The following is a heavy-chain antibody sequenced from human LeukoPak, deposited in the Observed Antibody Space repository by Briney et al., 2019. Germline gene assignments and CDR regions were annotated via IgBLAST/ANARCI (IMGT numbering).Heavy chain of an antibody. V-gene: IGHV4-34*01. J-gene: IGHJ4*02. D-gene: IGHD3-10*01. Sequence: SETLSLTCAVYGGSFSGYYWSWIRQPPGKGLEWIGEINHSGSTNYNPSLKSRVTISVDTSKNQFSLKLSSVTAADTAVYYCARQPKYYYGSGSYYSFFDYWGQGTLVTVSS. CDR1: GGSFSGYY. CDR3: ARQPKYYYGSGSYYSFFDY. CDR2: INHSGST.